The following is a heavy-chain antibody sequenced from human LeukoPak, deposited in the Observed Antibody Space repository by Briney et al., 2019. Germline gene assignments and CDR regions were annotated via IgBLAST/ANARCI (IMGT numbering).Heavy chain of an antibody. V-gene: IGHV3-21*01. CDR2: ISSTSSYI. J-gene: IGHJ6*03. D-gene: IGHD1-26*01. CDR1: GFTFSSYS. CDR3: ARVVGYYYYMDV. Sequence: GGSLRLSCAASGFTFSSYSINWVRQAPGKGLEWVSSISSTSSYIYYADSGKGRFTISRDNTKNSLYLQMNSLRAEDTAVYYCARVVGYYYYMDVWGKGTTVTVSS.